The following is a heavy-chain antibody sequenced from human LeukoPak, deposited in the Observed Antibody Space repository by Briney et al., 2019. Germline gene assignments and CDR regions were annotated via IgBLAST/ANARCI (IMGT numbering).Heavy chain of an antibody. CDR3: ARDLGLRQQLVPVDY. Sequence: APVKVSCKASGYTFTSYGISWVRQAPGQGLEWMGWISAYNGNTNYAQKLQGRVTMTTDTSTSTAYMEPRRLRSDDTAVYYCARDLGLRQQLVPVDYWGQGTLVTVSS. V-gene: IGHV1-18*01. CDR2: ISAYNGNT. CDR1: GYTFTSYG. D-gene: IGHD6-13*01. J-gene: IGHJ4*02.